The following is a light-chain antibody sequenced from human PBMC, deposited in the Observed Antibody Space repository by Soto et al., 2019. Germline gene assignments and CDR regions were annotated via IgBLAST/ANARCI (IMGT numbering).Light chain of an antibody. CDR3: CSYAGSSTWV. CDR1: TSDIGSYNL. J-gene: IGLJ1*01. V-gene: IGLV2-23*01. CDR2: EAS. Sequence: QSALTQPASVSGSPGQSITISCTGTTSDIGSYNLVSWYQQHPGKVPKIIIYEASKRPSGAPYRFSGSKPGNTASLTISGLQAEDEADYYCCSYAGSSTWVFGTGTKLTVL.